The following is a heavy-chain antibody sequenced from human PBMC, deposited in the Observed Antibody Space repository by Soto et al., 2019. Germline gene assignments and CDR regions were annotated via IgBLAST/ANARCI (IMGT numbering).Heavy chain of an antibody. D-gene: IGHD3-10*01. V-gene: IGHV4-59*01. CDR3: ARGRFGAYVDF. CDR2: IEYSGRT. CDR1: GDSMRNYY. J-gene: IGHJ4*02. Sequence: QVQLQESGPGLVKPSETLSLTCTVSGDSMRNYYWSWIRQPPGKGLEWMAYIEYSGRTEVKPSLQGRVTISLDTSKNQFSLTLNFVTAADTANYYWARGRFGAYVDFWGQGTLVAVSS.